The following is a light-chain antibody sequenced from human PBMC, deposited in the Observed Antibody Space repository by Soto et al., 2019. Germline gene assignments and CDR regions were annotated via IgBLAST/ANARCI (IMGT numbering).Light chain of an antibody. CDR2: AAS. CDR3: QQYYSYPRA. J-gene: IGKJ1*01. CDR1: QGISSY. V-gene: IGKV1-8*01. Sequence: AIRMTQSPSSLSASTGDRVTITCRASQGISSYLAWYQQKPGKAPKLLIYAASTLQSGVPSRFSGSGSGTDFPLTISCLQSEDFETYYCQQYYSYPRAFGQGTKVEIK.